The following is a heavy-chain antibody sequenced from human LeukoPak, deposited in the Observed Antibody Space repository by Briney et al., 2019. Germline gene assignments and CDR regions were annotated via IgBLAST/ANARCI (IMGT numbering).Heavy chain of an antibody. CDR2: IYTDGSST. CDR1: GFTFSSYW. J-gene: IGHJ4*02. CDR3: ARDGYGSGSPNDY. V-gene: IGHV3-74*01. D-gene: IGHD6-19*01. Sequence: GGSLRLSCAASGFTFSSYWMHWLRQAPGKALVWVSRIYTDGSSTSYADSVKGRFTISRDNAKNTPYLQMNSLRAEDTAVYYCARDGYGSGSPNDYWGQGTLVTVSS.